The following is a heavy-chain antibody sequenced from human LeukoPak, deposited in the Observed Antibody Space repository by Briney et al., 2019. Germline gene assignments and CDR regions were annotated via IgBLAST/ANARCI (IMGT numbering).Heavy chain of an antibody. Sequence: SETLSLTCTVSGGSISSYYWSWMRQPPGKGLEWIGNIHNSRGANYNPSLKSRVTISLDPSKNQFSLKVNSMTLADTAIYYCARVGGIMHSWGQGTQVTVSS. J-gene: IGHJ4*02. CDR1: GGSISSYY. CDR3: ARVGGIMHS. D-gene: IGHD3-16*01. CDR2: IHNSRGA. V-gene: IGHV4-59*01.